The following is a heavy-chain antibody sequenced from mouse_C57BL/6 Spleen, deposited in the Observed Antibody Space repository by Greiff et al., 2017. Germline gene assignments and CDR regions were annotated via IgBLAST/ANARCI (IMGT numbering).Heavy chain of an antibody. V-gene: IGHV14-2*01. CDR1: GFNIKDYY. CDR3: ATTVARYYYAMDY. J-gene: IGHJ4*01. CDR2: IDPEDGET. Sequence: EVKLMESGAELVKPGASVKLSCTASGFNIKDYYMHWVKQRTEQGLEWIGRIDPEDGETKYAPKFQGKATITADTSSNTAYLQLSSLTSEDTAVYYCATTVARYYYAMDYWGQGTSVTVSS. D-gene: IGHD1-1*01.